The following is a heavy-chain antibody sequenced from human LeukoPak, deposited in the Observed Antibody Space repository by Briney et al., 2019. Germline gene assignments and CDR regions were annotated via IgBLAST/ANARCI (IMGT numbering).Heavy chain of an antibody. D-gene: IGHD3-22*01. V-gene: IGHV3-49*04. CDR3: AREGAGEADYYDSTGYFVS. CDR1: GFIFSSYA. J-gene: IGHJ5*01. CDR2: IRSEPYGGTT. Sequence: PGGSLRLSCAASGFIFSSYAMSWVRQAPGKGLEWGGFIRSEPYGGTTEYAASVKGRFTISRDDSKSIAYLQMSSLKTEDTAVYYCAREGAGEADYYDSTGYFVSWGRGTLVTVSS.